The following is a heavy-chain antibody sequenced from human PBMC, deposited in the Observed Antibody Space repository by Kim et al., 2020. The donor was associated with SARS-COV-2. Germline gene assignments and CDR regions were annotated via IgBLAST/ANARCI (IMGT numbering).Heavy chain of an antibody. CDR1: GGTFSSYA. CDR3: AGGFGELLAGAFDI. CDR2: IIPIFGTA. D-gene: IGHD3-10*01. Sequence: SVKVSCKASGGTFSSYAISWVRQAPGQGLEWMGGIIPIFGTANYAQKFQGRVTITADESTSTAYMELSSLRSEDTAVYYCAGGFGELLAGAFDIWGQGTMVTVSA. V-gene: IGHV1-69*13. J-gene: IGHJ3*02.